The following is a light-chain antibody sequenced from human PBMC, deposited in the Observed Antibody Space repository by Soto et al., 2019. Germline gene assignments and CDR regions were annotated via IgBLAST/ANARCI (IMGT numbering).Light chain of an antibody. CDR2: DDD. J-gene: IGLJ1*01. V-gene: IGLV1-51*01. CDR1: SSNVGNNL. Sequence: QSVLTQPPSVSAAPGQKVTVPCSGSSSNVGNNLVSWFQQLPGRAPKLLIYDDDKRPSGIPDRFSGSKSGTSATLGITGLQTGDEADYYCATWDSSLSGYVFGTGTKVTVL. CDR3: ATWDSSLSGYV.